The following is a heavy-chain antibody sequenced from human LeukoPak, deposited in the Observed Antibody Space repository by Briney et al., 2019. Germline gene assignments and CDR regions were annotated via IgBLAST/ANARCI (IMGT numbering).Heavy chain of an antibody. D-gene: IGHD3-9*01. V-gene: IGHV3-33*08. Sequence: GGSLRLSCVASGFTFSNYAMNWVRQAPGKGLEWVAVIWYDGSNKYYADSVKGRFTISRDNSKNTLYLQMNSLRAEDTAVYYCARSRVFLTWATGAFDIWGQGTMVTVSS. CDR2: IWYDGSNK. CDR1: GFTFSNYA. CDR3: ARSRVFLTWATGAFDI. J-gene: IGHJ3*02.